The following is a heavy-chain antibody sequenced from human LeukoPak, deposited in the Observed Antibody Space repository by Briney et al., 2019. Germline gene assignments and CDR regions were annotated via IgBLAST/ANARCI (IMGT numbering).Heavy chain of an antibody. J-gene: IGHJ6*02. Sequence: GSPRVSPAAPRFTLTRYSMHCVCQALGKGLVWVSHINSDGSSTSYADSVKGRFTISRDNAKNTLYLQMNSLRAEDTAVYYCAREGSRYYYYYYGMDVWGQGTTVTVSS. CDR1: RFTLTRYS. V-gene: IGHV3-74*01. CDR3: AREGSRYYYYYYGMDV. D-gene: IGHD1-26*01. CDR2: INSDGSST.